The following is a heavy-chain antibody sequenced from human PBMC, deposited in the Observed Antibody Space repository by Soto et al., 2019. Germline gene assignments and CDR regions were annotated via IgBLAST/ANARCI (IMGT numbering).Heavy chain of an antibody. J-gene: IGHJ4*02. CDR1: GFTFSSNS. CDR2: ISGRGGST. Sequence: EVQLLESGGGLVQPGGSLKLSCAASGFTFSSNSMSWVRQAPGKGLEWVSGISGRGGSTYHANSVKGRFTISRDNSENMLYLQIYSLRAEDTAVYFCAKSRGDSWTTYYFDYWGQGTLITVSS. CDR3: AKSRGDSWTTYYFDY. V-gene: IGHV3-23*01. D-gene: IGHD4-4*01.